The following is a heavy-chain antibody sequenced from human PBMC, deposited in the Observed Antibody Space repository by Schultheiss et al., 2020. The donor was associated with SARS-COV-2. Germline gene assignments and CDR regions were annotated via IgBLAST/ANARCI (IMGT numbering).Heavy chain of an antibody. D-gene: IGHD2-2*02. V-gene: IGHV3-33*01. Sequence: GGSLRLSCAASGFTFSSYGMHWVRQAPGKGLEWVAVIWYDGSNKYYADSVKGRFTISRDNSKNTLYLQMNSLRAEDTAVYYCARDHLIVVVPAAIPGLYYYYMDVWGKGTTSTVSS. CDR1: GFTFSSYG. CDR3: ARDHLIVVVPAAIPGLYYYYMDV. J-gene: IGHJ6*03. CDR2: IWYDGSNK.